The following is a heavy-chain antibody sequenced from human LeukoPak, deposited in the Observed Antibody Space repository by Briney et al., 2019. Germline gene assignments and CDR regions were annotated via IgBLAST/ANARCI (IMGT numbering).Heavy chain of an antibody. CDR1: GYSISSGYY. J-gene: IGHJ4*02. CDR2: IYHSGST. V-gene: IGHV4-38-2*02. Sequence: SETLSLTCTVSGYSISSGYYWGWIRQPPGKGLEWIGSIYHSGSTYYNPSLKSRVTISVDTSKNQFSLKLSSVTAADTAVYYCARRRRDGYKRFDYWGQGTLVTVSS. D-gene: IGHD5-24*01. CDR3: ARRRRDGYKRFDY.